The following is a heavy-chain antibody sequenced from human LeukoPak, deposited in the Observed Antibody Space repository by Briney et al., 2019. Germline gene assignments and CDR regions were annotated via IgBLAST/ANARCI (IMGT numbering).Heavy chain of an antibody. J-gene: IGHJ6*03. CDR2: IKSKTDGGTT. CDR3: TPPPNFPIFGYYYHYMDV. D-gene: IGHD3-3*01. V-gene: IGHV3-15*01. CDR1: GFTFSNAW. Sequence: PGGSLRLSCAASGFTFSNAWMSWVRQAPGKGLEWVGRIKSKTDGGTTDYAAPVKGRFTISRDDSKNTLNLQMKSRKTQDTAVYYCTPPPNFPIFGYYYHYMDVWRKGTTVTVSS.